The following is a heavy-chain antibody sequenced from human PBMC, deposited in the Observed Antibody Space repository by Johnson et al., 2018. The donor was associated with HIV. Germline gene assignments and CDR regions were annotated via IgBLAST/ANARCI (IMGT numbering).Heavy chain of an antibody. CDR1: GFTFSNAW. Sequence: QVKLVESGGGLVKPGGSLRLSCAASGFTFSNAWMSWVRQAPGKGLEWVALISYDGSNKYYADSVKGRFTISRDNSKNTLYLQMNSLRAEDTAVYYCARDGYSYGDAFDIWGQGTMVTVSS. J-gene: IGHJ3*02. CDR3: ARDGYSYGDAFDI. CDR2: ISYDGSNK. D-gene: IGHD5-18*01. V-gene: IGHV3-30-3*01.